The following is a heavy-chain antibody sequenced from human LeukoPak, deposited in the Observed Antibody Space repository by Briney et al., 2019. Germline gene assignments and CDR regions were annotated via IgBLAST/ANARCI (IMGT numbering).Heavy chain of an antibody. CDR1: GGSISSYY. Sequence: SETLSLTCTVSGGSISSYYWSWIRQPPGKGLEWIGYIYYSGSTNYNPSLKSRVTISVDTSKNQFSLKLSSVTAADTPVCYCARQYTAHSFDYWGQGTLVTVSS. V-gene: IGHV4-59*08. J-gene: IGHJ4*02. D-gene: IGHD5-18*01. CDR3: ARQYTAHSFDY. CDR2: IYYSGST.